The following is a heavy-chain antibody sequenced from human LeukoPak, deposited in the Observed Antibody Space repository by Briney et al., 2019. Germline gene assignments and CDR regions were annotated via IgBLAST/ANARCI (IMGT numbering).Heavy chain of an antibody. CDR2: ISSSSSYI. CDR3: AREEGLRDYAFDY. V-gene: IGHV3-21*01. D-gene: IGHD5-12*01. CDR1: GFTFSSYG. J-gene: IGHJ4*02. Sequence: PGGSLRLSCAASGFTFSSYGMHRVRQAPGKGLEWVSSISSSSSYIYYADSVKGRFTISRDNAKNSLYLQMNSLRAEDTAVYYCAREEGLRDYAFDYWGQGTLVTVSS.